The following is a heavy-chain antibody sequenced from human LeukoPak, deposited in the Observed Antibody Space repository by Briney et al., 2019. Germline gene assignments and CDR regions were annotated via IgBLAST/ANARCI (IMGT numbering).Heavy chain of an antibody. D-gene: IGHD7-27*01. V-gene: IGHV4-34*01. CDR3: ARGQRLGYYYYYMDV. CDR2: INHSGST. CDR1: GGSFSAYY. J-gene: IGHJ6*03. Sequence: SETLSLTCAVYGGSFSAYYWSWIHQPPGKGLEWIGEINHSGSTNYNPSLKSRVTISVDTSKNQFSLKLRSVTAADTAVYYCARGQRLGYYYYYMDVWGKGTTVTVSS.